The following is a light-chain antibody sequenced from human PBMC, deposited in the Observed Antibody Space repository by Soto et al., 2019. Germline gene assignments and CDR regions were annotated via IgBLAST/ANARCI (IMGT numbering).Light chain of an antibody. J-gene: IGLJ2*01. CDR1: SSDVGGYNY. Sequence: QSVLTQPASVSGSPGQSITISCTGTSSDVGGYNYVSWYQQHPGRAPQLMIYDVSNRPSGVSNRFSGSKSGNTVSLTISGLRAEDEAYYYCSSYTSSSTDVVFGGGTKVTVL. CDR3: SSYTSSSTDVV. CDR2: DVS. V-gene: IGLV2-14*01.